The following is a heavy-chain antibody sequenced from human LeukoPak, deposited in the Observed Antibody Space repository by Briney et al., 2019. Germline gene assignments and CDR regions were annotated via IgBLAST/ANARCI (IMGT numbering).Heavy chain of an antibody. D-gene: IGHD2-15*01. J-gene: IGHJ5*02. Sequence: PSETLSLTCAVYGWSFSGYYWSWIRQPPGKGLEWIGEINHSGSTNYNPSLKSRVTISVDTSKNQFSLKLSSVTAADTAVYYCARGRICSGGSCYGGWFDPWGQGTLVTVSS. CDR1: GWSFSGYY. CDR3: ARGRICSGGSCYGGWFDP. V-gene: IGHV4-34*01. CDR2: INHSGST.